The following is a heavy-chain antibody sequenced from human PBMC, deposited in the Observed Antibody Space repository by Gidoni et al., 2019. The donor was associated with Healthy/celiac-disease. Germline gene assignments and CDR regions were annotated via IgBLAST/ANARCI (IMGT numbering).Heavy chain of an antibody. CDR3: ARGMLYYYDSSGSVLDY. CDR2: IWYDGSNK. D-gene: IGHD3-22*01. J-gene: IGHJ4*02. CDR1: GFTFSRHG. V-gene: IGHV3-33*01. Sequence: QVQLVESGGGVVQPGRSLRLSCAASGFTFSRHGMHWVRQAPGKGLEWVAVIWYDGSNKYYADSVKGRFTISRDNSKNTLYLQMNSLRAEETAVYYCARGMLYYYDSSGSVLDYWGQGTLVTVSS.